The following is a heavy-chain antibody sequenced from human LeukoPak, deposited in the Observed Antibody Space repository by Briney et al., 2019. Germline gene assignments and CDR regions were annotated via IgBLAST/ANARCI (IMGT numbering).Heavy chain of an antibody. V-gene: IGHV1-69*04. CDR3: ARVFRWDYYGSGGYHYYYGMDV. CDR2: IIPILGIA. CDR1: GGTFSSYA. J-gene: IGHJ6*02. Sequence: GASVKVSCKASGGTFSSYAISWVRQAPGQGLEWMGRIIPILGIANYAQKFQGRVTITADKSTSTAYMELSSLRSEDTAVYYCARVFRWDYYGSGGYHYYYGMDVWGQGTTVTVSS. D-gene: IGHD3-10*01.